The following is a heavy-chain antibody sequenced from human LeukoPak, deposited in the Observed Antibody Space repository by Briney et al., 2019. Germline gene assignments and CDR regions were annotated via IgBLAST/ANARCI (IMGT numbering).Heavy chain of an antibody. CDR3: AGGHKKYYYGSGSYRVYYYGMDV. J-gene: IGHJ6*02. CDR1: GGSFSGHY. CDR2: INYSGST. V-gene: IGHV4-34*01. D-gene: IGHD3-10*01. Sequence: SETLSLTCAVYGGSFSGHYWSWIRQPPGKGLEWIGEINYSGSTNYNPSLKSRVTISVDTSKNQFSLKLSSVTAADTAVYYCAGGHKKYYYGSGSYRVYYYGMDVWGQGTTVTVSS.